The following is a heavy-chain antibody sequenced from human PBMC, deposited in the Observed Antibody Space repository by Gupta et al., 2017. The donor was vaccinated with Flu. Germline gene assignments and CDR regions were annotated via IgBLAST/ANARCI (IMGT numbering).Heavy chain of an antibody. Sequence: YMNWVRQAPGKGLEWMGIINPIDDTKAYTQKFLGRITMTRDTSTSTFYMELRGLTSEDTAVYYCARAGSGYCSRTSCSGDYWGQGTLVTVSS. J-gene: IGHJ4*02. CDR2: INPIDDTK. V-gene: IGHV1-46*01. CDR1: Y. CDR3: ARAGSGYCSRTSCSGDY. D-gene: IGHD2-2*03.